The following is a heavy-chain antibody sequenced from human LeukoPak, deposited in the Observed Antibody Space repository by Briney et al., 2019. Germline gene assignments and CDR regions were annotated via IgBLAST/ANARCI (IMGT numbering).Heavy chain of an antibody. CDR1: GYYIRYGYY. Sequence: SETLSLTCTVSGYYIRYGYYWGWIRQHPGKGLEWIGYIYYSGSTYYNPSLKSRVTISVDTSKNQFSLKLSSVTAADTAVYYCARDGGWSGNYVLDYWGQGTLVTVSS. CDR3: ARDGGWSGNYVLDY. V-gene: IGHV4-31*03. D-gene: IGHD3-3*01. CDR2: IYYSGST. J-gene: IGHJ4*02.